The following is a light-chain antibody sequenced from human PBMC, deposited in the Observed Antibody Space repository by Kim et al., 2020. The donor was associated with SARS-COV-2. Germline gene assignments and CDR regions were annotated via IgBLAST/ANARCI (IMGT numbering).Light chain of an antibody. J-gene: IGLJ1*01. Sequence: GQSVTISCSGNSSDVGDYNYVSWYQQHPSKAPKLIIYGVNKRPSGVPDRFSGSKSGNTASLTVSGLQTDDEADYYCSSYAGNNNFVFGTGTKVTVL. V-gene: IGLV2-8*01. CDR2: GVN. CDR1: SSDVGDYNY. CDR3: SSYAGNNNFV.